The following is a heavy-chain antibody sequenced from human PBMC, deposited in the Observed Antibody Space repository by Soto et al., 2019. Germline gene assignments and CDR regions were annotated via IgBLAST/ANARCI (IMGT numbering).Heavy chain of an antibody. CDR2: IIPIFGTA. Sequence: ASVKVSCKGSGYAFTSYGISWVRQAPGQGLEWMGGIIPIFGTANYAQKFQGRVTITADESTSTAYMELSSLRSEDTAVYYCARASSPFDAFDIWGQGTMVTVSS. CDR3: ARASSPFDAFDI. CDR1: GYAFTSYG. V-gene: IGHV1-69*13. J-gene: IGHJ3*02.